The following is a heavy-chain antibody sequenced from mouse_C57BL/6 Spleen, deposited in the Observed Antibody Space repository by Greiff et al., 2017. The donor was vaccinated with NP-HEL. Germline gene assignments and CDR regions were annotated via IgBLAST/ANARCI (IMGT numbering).Heavy chain of an antibody. CDR2: INPNNGGT. CDR3: ARGALYYGSSMFAY. J-gene: IGHJ3*01. V-gene: IGHV1-26*01. Sequence: EVQLQQSGPELVKPGASVKISCKASGYTFTDYYMNWVKQSHGKSLEWIGDINPNNGGTSYNQKFKGKATLTVDKSSSTAYMELRSLTSEDSAVYYCARGALYYGSSMFAYWGQGTLVTVSA. CDR1: GYTFTDYY. D-gene: IGHD1-1*01.